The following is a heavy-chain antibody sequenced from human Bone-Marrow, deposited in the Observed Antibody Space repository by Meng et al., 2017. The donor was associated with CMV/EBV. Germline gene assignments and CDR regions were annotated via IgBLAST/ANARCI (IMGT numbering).Heavy chain of an antibody. V-gene: IGHV1-8*01. CDR2: MNPNIGNT. CDR1: GYTFTSYD. D-gene: IGHD6-6*01. CDR3: ARDKQLARYYYYGMDV. J-gene: IGHJ6*02. Sequence: ASVKVSCKPSGYTFTSYDINWVRQATGQGLEWMGWMNPNIGNTGYAQKFQGRVTMTRNNSISTAYMELSSLRSEDTAVYYCARDKQLARYYYYGMDVWGQGTTVTVSS.